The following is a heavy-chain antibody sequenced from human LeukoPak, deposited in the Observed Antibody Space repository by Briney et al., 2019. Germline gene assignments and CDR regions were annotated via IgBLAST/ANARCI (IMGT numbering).Heavy chain of an antibody. V-gene: IGHV4-61*02. J-gene: IGHJ5*02. CDR3: SRGQQWFDP. Sequence: PSETLSLTCTVSGGSISSGSYYWTWIRQPAGKGLEWIGRIYTSGSTKFNPSLKSRLTLSVDTSKNQFSLKLTSMTAADTAVYYCSRGQQWFDPWGQGTLVTVSS. CDR2: IYTSGST. CDR1: GGSISSGSYY.